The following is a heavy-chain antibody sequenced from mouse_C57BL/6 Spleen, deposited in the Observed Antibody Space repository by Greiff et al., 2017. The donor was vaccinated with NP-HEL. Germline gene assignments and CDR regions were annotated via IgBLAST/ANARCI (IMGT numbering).Heavy chain of an antibody. CDR1: GYAFSSSW. V-gene: IGHV1-82*01. Sequence: QVQLKQSGPELVKPGASVKISCKASGYAFSSSWMNWVKQRPGKGLEWIGRIYPGDGDTNYNGKFKGKATLTADKSSSTAYMQLSSLTSEDSAVYFCATGSSYYAMDYWGQGTSVTVSS. CDR3: ATGSSYYAMDY. J-gene: IGHJ4*01. CDR2: IYPGDGDT. D-gene: IGHD1-1*01.